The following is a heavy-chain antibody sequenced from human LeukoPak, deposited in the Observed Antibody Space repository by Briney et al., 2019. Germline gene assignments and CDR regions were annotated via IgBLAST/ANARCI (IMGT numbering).Heavy chain of an antibody. Sequence: GGSLRLSCAASGFTFSSYSMNWVRQAPGKGLEWVSAISGSGGSTYYADSVKGRFTISRDNSKNTLYLQTNSLRAEDTAVYYCASSVPAATRGNWFDPWGQGTLVTVSS. CDR1: GFTFSSYS. D-gene: IGHD2-2*01. CDR3: ASSVPAATRGNWFDP. CDR2: ISGSGGST. J-gene: IGHJ5*02. V-gene: IGHV3-23*01.